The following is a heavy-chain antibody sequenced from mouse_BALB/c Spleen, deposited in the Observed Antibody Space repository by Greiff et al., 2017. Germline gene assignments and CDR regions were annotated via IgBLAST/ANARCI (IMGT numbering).Heavy chain of an antibody. CDR2: ISSGSSTI. Sequence: EVQVVESGGGLVQPGGSRKLSCAASGFTFSSFGMHWVRQAPEKGLEWVAYISSGSSTIYYADTVKGRFTISRDNPKNTLFLQMTSLRSEDTAMYYCARSIGSSYRYFDVWGAGTTVTVSS. J-gene: IGHJ1*01. D-gene: IGHD1-1*01. CDR3: ARSIGSSYRYFDV. V-gene: IGHV5-17*02. CDR1: GFTFSSFG.